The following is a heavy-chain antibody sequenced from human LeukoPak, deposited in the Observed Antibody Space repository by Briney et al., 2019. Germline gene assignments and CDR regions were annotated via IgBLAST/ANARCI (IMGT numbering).Heavy chain of an antibody. CDR2: ISAYSGNT. V-gene: IGHV1-18*01. Sequence: ASVKVSCKASGYTFTSYGISWVRQAPGQGLEWMGWISAYSGNTNYAQKLQGRVTMTTDTSTSTAYMELRSLRSDDTAVYYCARDPNIVVVVAATFSGDAFDIWGQGTMVTVSS. J-gene: IGHJ3*02. CDR1: GYTFTSYG. CDR3: ARDPNIVVVVAATFSGDAFDI. D-gene: IGHD2-15*01.